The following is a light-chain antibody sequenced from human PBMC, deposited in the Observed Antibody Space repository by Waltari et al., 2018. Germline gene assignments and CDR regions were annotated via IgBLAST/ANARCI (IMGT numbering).Light chain of an antibody. V-gene: IGKV1-39*01. J-gene: IGKJ2*01. CDR1: QSISRF. Sequence: DIPMTQSPSSLSASVGDRVTITCRAGQSISRFLNWYQQKPGEAPKLLIYTASSLQSGVPSRFSGSGSGTDFTLTISSLQPEDFATYYCQHSYRPPYIFGQGTKLEIK. CDR3: QHSYRPPYI. CDR2: TAS.